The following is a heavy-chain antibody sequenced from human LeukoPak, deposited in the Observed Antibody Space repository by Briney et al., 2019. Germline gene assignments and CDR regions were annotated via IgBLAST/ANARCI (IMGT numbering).Heavy chain of an antibody. CDR3: TRDQTPYY. V-gene: IGHV3-49*04. J-gene: IGHJ4*02. Sequence: GGSLRLSCAASGLTFSGSAMHWVRQASGKGLEWVGFIRSKVYGGTPEYAASVKGRFTISRDDSKGIAYLQMNSLKTEDTAVYYCTRDQTPYYWGQGTLVTVSS. CDR2: IRSKVYGGTP. CDR1: GLTFSGSA.